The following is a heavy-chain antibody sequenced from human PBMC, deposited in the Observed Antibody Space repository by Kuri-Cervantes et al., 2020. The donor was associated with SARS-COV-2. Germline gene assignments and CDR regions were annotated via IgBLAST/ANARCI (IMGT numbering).Heavy chain of an antibody. CDR1: GGSISSYY. D-gene: IGHD5-12*01. CDR2: IYYSGST. V-gene: IGHV4-59*01. J-gene: IGHJ5*02. Sequence: SDPLSLTCTVSGGSISSYYWSWIRQPPGKGLEWIGCIYYSGSTNYNPSLKSRVTLPVDTSKNQFSLKLSSVTAADTAVYYCAREGGYRWFDPWGQGTLVTVSS. CDR3: AREGGYRWFDP.